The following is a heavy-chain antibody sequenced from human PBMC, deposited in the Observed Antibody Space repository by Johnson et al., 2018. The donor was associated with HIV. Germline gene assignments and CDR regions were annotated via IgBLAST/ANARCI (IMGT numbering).Heavy chain of an antibody. J-gene: IGHJ3*02. D-gene: IGHD3-3*01. CDR3: AKDRYDYNVWSGSPSNAFDI. Sequence: QVQLVESGGGVVQPGGSLRLSCAASGFTFSSYGMHWVRQTPGKGLEWVAVISYDGSNKYYAYSVKGRFTISRDKSKNTLYLQMNSLRAEDTAVYYCAKDRYDYNVWSGSPSNAFDIWGQGTMVTVSS. CDR2: ISYDGSNK. V-gene: IGHV3-30*19. CDR1: GFTFSSYG.